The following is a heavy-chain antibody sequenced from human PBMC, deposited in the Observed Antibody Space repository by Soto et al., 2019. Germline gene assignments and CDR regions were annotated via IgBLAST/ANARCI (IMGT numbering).Heavy chain of an antibody. CDR1: GFTFSSYG. J-gene: IGHJ4*02. Sequence: GGSLRLSCAASGFTFSSYGMHWVRQAPGKGLEWVAVISNDGSNKYYADSVKGRFTISRDNSKNTLYLQMNSLRAEDTAVYYCAKDNHDYVRGDRGDYFDDWGQGTLVTVSS. V-gene: IGHV3-30*18. CDR2: ISNDGSNK. CDR3: AKDNHDYVRGDRGDYFDD. D-gene: IGHD3-16*01.